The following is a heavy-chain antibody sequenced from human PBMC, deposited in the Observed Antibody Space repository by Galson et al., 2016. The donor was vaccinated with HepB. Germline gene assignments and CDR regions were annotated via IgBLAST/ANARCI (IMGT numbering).Heavy chain of an antibody. Sequence: SLRLSCAASGFTFSSYWMTWVRQAPGKGLEWVANIKQDGSEKYHADSVKGRFTISRDNAKNSLYLQMNGLRAEDTAVYYWARDSGYCSGGSCYGDAFDIWGQGTMVTVSS. J-gene: IGHJ3*02. CDR2: IKQDGSEK. V-gene: IGHV3-7*01. CDR3: ARDSGYCSGGSCYGDAFDI. D-gene: IGHD2-15*01. CDR1: GFTFSSYW.